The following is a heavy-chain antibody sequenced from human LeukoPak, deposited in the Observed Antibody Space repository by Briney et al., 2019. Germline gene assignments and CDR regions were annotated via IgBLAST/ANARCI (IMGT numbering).Heavy chain of an antibody. D-gene: IGHD5-18*01. V-gene: IGHV1-46*01. Sequence: ASVKVSCKASGGTFSSYAISWVRQAPGQGLEWMGIINPSGGSTSYAQKFQGRVTMTRDTSTSTVYMELSSLRSEDTAVYYCARVYGYSYDYWGQGTLVTVSS. CDR3: ARVYGYSYDY. J-gene: IGHJ4*02. CDR2: INPSGGST. CDR1: GGTFSSYA.